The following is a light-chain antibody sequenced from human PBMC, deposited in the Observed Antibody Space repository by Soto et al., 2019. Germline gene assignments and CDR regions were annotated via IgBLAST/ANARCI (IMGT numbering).Light chain of an antibody. CDR1: SSDVGGYNY. V-gene: IGLV2-8*01. J-gene: IGLJ3*02. CDR3: QSYDNSLSGSWV. Sequence: QSALTQPPSASGSPGQSVTISCTGTSSDVGGYNYVSWYQQHPGKAPKLMIYEVSKRPSGVPDRFSGSKSGNTASLTVSGLQAEDEAHYYCQSYDNSLSGSWVFGGGTKVTVL. CDR2: EVS.